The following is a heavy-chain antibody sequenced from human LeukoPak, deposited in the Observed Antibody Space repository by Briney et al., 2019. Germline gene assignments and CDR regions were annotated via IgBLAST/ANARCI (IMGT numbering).Heavy chain of an antibody. J-gene: IGHJ6*03. CDR2: IYYSGTT. CDR1: GGSISTSNYY. Sequence: SETLSLTCTVPGGSISTSNYYWGWIRQPPGKGLEWIGTIYYSGTTYYNPSLESRVTISEDTSKNQFSLMLRSVTAADTAVYFCARQASDYFYYYMDVWGKGTTVTVSS. V-gene: IGHV4-39*01. CDR3: ARQASDYFYYYMDV.